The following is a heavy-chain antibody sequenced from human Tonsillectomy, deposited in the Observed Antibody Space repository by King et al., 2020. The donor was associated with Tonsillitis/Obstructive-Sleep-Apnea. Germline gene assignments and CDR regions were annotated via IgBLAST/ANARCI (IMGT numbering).Heavy chain of an antibody. CDR1: GFTFDEFP. CDR2: ISWNSGTI. CDR3: ATDLIKATSGTPGDAFDI. D-gene: IGHD2-2*01. V-gene: IGHV3-9*01. Sequence: VQLVESGGGLVQPGRSLRLSCAASGFTFDEFPMYWVRQAPGKGLEWVSGISWNSGTIHYADSVKGRFTISRDNAKNSLYLQMNSLRAEDTALYYCATDLIKATSGTPGDAFDIWGQGTMVTVSS. J-gene: IGHJ3*02.